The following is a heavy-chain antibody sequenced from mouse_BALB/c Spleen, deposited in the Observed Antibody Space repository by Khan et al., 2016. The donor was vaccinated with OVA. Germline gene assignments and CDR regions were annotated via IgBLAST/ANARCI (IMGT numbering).Heavy chain of an antibody. Sequence: EVQLQESGPSLVKPSQTLSLTCSVTGDSITSGYWCWIRKFPGTKLEYMGYILYSGSTYYNPSIKSRISTTRNTSQTQYYLQLNSVTPEDTATYYWARSTYRYAFAYWGQGTLVTVSA. J-gene: IGHJ3*01. CDR1: GDSITSGY. CDR3: ARSTYRYAFAY. V-gene: IGHV3-8*02. CDR2: ILYSGST. D-gene: IGHD2-14*01.